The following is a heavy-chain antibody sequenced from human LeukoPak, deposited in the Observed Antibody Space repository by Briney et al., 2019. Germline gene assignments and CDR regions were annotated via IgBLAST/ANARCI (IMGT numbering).Heavy chain of an antibody. CDR1: GFTFSNFG. J-gene: IGHJ5*01. CDR3: AKGLGGLASAPDS. D-gene: IGHD6-6*01. V-gene: IGHV3-23*01. Sequence: GGSPRLSCAASGFTFSNFGMSWVRQAPGKGLEWVSAIFANGVTTLYADSVKGRFIISRDNSQNRLFLQVNSLRVEDTAVYYCAKGLGGLASAPDSWGQGTLVTVSS. CDR2: IFANGVTT.